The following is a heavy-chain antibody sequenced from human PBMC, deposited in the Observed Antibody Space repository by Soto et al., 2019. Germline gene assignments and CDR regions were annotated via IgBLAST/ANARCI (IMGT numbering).Heavy chain of an antibody. D-gene: IGHD3-10*01. CDR2: INHSGST. J-gene: IGHJ4*02. CDR3: ARGGERQLWPMASFDY. CDR1: GGSFSGYY. Sequence: SETLSLTCAVYGGSFSGYYWSWIRQPPGKGLEWIGEINHSGSTNYNPSLKSRVTISVDTSKNQFSLKLSSVTAADTAVYYCARGGERQLWPMASFDYWGQRTLVTASS. V-gene: IGHV4-34*01.